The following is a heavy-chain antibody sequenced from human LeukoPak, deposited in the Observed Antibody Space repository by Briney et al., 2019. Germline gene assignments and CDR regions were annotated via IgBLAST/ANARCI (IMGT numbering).Heavy chain of an antibody. Sequence: GGSLRLSCAASGFTFSTYSMNWVRQAPGKGLEWVSSISSSSNYIYYADSLKGRFTISRDNAKNSLYLQMNSLRAEDTAVYYCARVVTVTTFNWGQGTLVTVSS. J-gene: IGHJ4*02. CDR3: ARVVTVTTFN. CDR1: GFTFSTYS. CDR2: ISSSSNYI. V-gene: IGHV3-21*01. D-gene: IGHD4-11*01.